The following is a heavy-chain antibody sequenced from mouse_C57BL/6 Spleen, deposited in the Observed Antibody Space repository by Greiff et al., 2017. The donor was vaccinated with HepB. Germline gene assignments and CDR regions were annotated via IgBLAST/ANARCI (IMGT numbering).Heavy chain of an antibody. Sequence: EVQLQQSGAELVRPGASVKLSCTASGFNIKDDYMHWVKQRPEQGLEWIGWIDPENGDTEYASKFQGKAPITADTSSNTAYLQLSSLTSEDTAVYYWTRGYDYDGWFAYWGQGTLVTVSA. J-gene: IGHJ3*01. CDR1: GFNIKDDY. V-gene: IGHV14-4*01. D-gene: IGHD2-4*01. CDR2: IDPENGDT. CDR3: TRGYDYDGWFAY.